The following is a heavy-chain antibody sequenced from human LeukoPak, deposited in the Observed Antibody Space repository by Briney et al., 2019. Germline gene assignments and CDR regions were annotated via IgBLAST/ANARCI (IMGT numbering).Heavy chain of an antibody. D-gene: IGHD3-16*02. J-gene: IGHJ4*02. Sequence: SETLSLTCAVYGGPLRGYYWLWLRQPPGKGLEWIGEINHSGSPNYTPPLKSRVTISVDTPKNQFSLKLSSVTAADTAVYYCARGGYYDYVWGSYRYRYYFDYWGQGTLVTVSS. CDR2: INHSGSP. V-gene: IGHV4-34*01. CDR1: GGPLRGYY. CDR3: ARGGYYDYVWGSYRYRYYFDY.